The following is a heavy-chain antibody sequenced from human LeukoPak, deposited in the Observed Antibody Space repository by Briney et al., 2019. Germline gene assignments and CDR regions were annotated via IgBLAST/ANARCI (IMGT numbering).Heavy chain of an antibody. D-gene: IGHD6-19*01. CDR3: AKAAYSSGLWYFDS. V-gene: IGHV3-23*01. Sequence: AGGSLRLSCVASGLTFSRYAMSWVRQAPGQGLEWVSAISGSGTSTNYADSVKGRFTISRDNSKNTLYLQMNSLRAADTAVYYCAKAAYSSGLWYFDSWGQGILVTLSS. CDR1: GLTFSRYA. J-gene: IGHJ4*02. CDR2: ISGSGTST.